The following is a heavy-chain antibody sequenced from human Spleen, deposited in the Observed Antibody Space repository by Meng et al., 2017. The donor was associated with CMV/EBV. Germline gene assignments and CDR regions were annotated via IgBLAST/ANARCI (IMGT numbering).Heavy chain of an antibody. CDR1: GFTFSNYV. CDR2: ISGSGGST. CDR3: AKDSLVGAAGFAY. Sequence: GESLKISCAASGFTFSNYVMSWVRQAPGKGLAWVSAISGSGGSTYYADSVKGRFTISRDNSRNTLFLQMNSLRAADTAVYYCAKDSLVGAAGFAYWGQGTLVTVSS. J-gene: IGHJ4*02. V-gene: IGHV3-23*01. D-gene: IGHD2-15*01.